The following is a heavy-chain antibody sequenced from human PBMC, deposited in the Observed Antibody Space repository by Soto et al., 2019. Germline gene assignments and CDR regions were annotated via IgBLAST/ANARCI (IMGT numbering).Heavy chain of an antibody. V-gene: IGHV3-21*01. CDR1: GFTFSSYS. Sequence: GGSLRLSCAASGFTFSSYSMNWVRQAPGKGLEWVSSISSSSSYIYYADSVKGRFTISRDNAKNSLYLQMNSLRAEDTAVYYCARDWIEPFGGEDYWGQGTLVTVSS. D-gene: IGHD3-16*01. CDR2: ISSSSSYI. J-gene: IGHJ4*02. CDR3: ARDWIEPFGGEDY.